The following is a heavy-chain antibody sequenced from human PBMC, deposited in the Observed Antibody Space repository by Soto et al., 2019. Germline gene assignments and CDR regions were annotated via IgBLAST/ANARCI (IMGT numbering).Heavy chain of an antibody. CDR1: GYSISSGYY. Sequence: PSETLSLTCAVSGYSISSGYYWGWIRQPPGKGLEWIGSIYHSGSTYYNPSLKSRVTISVDTSKNQFSLKLSSVTAADTAVYYCARVHTIQNVVVTANKFDYWGQGTLVTVSS. D-gene: IGHD2-21*02. CDR2: IYHSGST. V-gene: IGHV4-38-2*01. J-gene: IGHJ4*02. CDR3: ARVHTIQNVVVTANKFDY.